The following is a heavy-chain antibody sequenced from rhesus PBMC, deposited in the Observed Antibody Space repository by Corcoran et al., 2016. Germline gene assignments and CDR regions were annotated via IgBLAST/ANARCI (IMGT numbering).Heavy chain of an antibody. CDR3: ARGYSGYSLYFDY. D-gene: IGHD5-24*01. V-gene: IGHV4-122*02. CDR2: ISYSGST. J-gene: IGHJ4*01. CDR1: GYSISSGYG. Sequence: QVQLQESGPGVVKPSETLSLNCAVSGYSISSGYGWSWIRQPPGKGLEWIGYISYSGSTSYNPSLKSRVTISSDTSKNQFSLKLSSVTAADTAVYYCARGYSGYSLYFDYWGQGVLVTVSS.